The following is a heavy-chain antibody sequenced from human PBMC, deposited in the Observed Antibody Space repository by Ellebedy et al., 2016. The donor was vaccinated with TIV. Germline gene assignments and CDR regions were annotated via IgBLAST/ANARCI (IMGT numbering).Heavy chain of an antibody. J-gene: IGHJ4*02. V-gene: IGHV3-23*01. CDR1: GFSFRTYA. Sequence: PGGSLRLSCAASGFSFRTYAMSWVRQAPGKGLERISEITGSGDTPHYADSVKGRVTISRDNSKNPLFLQMNNLRDDDAGIYYCAKLGPYAQQALHYWGQGVLVAVSS. CDR2: ITGSGDTP. CDR3: AKLGPYAQQALHY. D-gene: IGHD3-16*01.